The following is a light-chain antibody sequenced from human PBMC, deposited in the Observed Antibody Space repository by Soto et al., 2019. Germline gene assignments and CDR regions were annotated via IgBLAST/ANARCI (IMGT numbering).Light chain of an antibody. Sequence: EIVMTQSPVTLSVSPGERVTLSCKANQTIDDGLAWYQQKSGQAPRLLIYGASTRATDVPARFSGSGSGTEFTLIISSLQAEDFALYSCQQYRDWPLTFGGGTKVEIK. V-gene: IGKV3-15*01. J-gene: IGKJ4*01. CDR1: QTIDDG. CDR2: GAS. CDR3: QQYRDWPLT.